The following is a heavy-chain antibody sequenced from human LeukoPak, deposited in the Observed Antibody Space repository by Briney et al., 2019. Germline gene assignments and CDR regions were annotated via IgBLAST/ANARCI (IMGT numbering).Heavy chain of an antibody. J-gene: IGHJ5*02. CDR1: GGSISSGGYY. Sequence: SQTLSLTCTVSGGSISSGGYYWSWIRQHPGKGLEWIGYIYYSGSTYYNPSLKSRVTISVDTSKNQFSLKLSSVTAADTAVYXXAXXXXXXANNWFDPWGQGTLVTVSS. CDR2: IYYSGST. V-gene: IGHV4-31*03. CDR3: AXXXXXXANNWFDP.